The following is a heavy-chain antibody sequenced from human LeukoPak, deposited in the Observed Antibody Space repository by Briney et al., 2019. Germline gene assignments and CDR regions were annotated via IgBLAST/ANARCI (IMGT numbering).Heavy chain of an antibody. V-gene: IGHV3-30*18. CDR2: ISYDGSNK. D-gene: IGHD6-13*01. CDR3: AKDSYSSSWSYPSHYYYYGMDV. J-gene: IGHJ6*02. CDR1: GFTFSSYG. Sequence: PGGSLRLSWAASGFTFSSYGMHWVRQAPGKGLEWVAVISYDGSNKYYADSVKGRFTISRDNSKNSLYLQMNSLRTEDTALYYCAKDSYSSSWSYPSHYYYYGMDVWGQGTTVTVSS.